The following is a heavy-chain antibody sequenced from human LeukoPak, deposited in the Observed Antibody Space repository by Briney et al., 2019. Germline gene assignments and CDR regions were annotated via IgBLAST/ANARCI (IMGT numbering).Heavy chain of an antibody. CDR2: ISSSGSTI. CDR3: ARIGASSWYEDY. CDR1: GLTFSDYY. Sequence: PGGSLRLSCVASGLTFSDYYMSWIRQAPGKWLEWVSYISSSGSTIYYADSVKGRFTISRDNAKNSLYLQMNSLRAEDTAVYYCARIGASSWYEDYWGQGTLVTVSS. V-gene: IGHV3-11*01. J-gene: IGHJ4*02. D-gene: IGHD6-13*01.